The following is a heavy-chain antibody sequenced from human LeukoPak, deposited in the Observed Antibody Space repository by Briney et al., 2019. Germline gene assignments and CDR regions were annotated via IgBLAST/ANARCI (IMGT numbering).Heavy chain of an antibody. CDR3: AREVAAGYYFDY. CDR2: ISYDGSNK. V-gene: IGHV3-30-3*01. CDR1: GFTFSIYA. J-gene: IGHJ4*02. Sequence: GGSLRLSCAASGFTFSIYAMHWVRQAPGKRLEWVAVISYDGSNKYYADSVKGRFTISRDNSKNTLYLQMNSLRAEDTAVYYCAREVAAGYYFDYWGQGTLVTVSS. D-gene: IGHD6-13*01.